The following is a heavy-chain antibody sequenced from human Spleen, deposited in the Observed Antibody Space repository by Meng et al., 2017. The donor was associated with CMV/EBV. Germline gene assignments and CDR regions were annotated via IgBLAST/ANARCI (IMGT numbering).Heavy chain of an antibody. CDR3: ARHSTPTYGMDV. V-gene: IGHV5-51*01. CDR2: IYSRDSDT. CDR1: GYDFTSYW. Sequence: KISCKGSGYDFTSYWIGWVRQMPGKGLELMGIIYSRDSDTKYSPSFQGQVTISADKSISSSYLQWNSLKASDTARYYCARHSTPTYGMDVWGQGTTVTVSS. J-gene: IGHJ6*02.